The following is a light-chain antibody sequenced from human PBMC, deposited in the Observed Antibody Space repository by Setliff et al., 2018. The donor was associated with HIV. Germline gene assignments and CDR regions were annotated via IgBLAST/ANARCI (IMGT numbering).Light chain of an antibody. CDR3: SSYTTSSTLYV. CDR2: DVI. Sequence: QSALAQPASVSGSPGQSITISCTGISSDVGGYYSVSWYQQHPGKAPKLMIYDVINRPSGVSNRFSGSRSGNTASLTISGFQVEDEADYYCSSYTTSSTLYVFGPGTKVTVL. V-gene: IGLV2-14*03. J-gene: IGLJ1*01. CDR1: SSDVGGYYS.